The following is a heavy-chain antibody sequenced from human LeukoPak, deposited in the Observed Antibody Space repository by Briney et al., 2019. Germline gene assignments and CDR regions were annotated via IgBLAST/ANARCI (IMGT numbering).Heavy chain of an antibody. CDR1: GFTFDDYG. Sequence: PGGSLRLSCAASGFTFDDYGMSWVRQAPGKGLEWVSGINWNGVSTGYADSVKGRFTISRDNAKNSLYLQMNSLRAEDTALYYCAREGAADDWNLLEYSYYMDVWGKGTTVTVSS. J-gene: IGHJ6*03. V-gene: IGHV3-20*04. CDR3: AREGAADDWNLLEYSYYMDV. D-gene: IGHD1-1*01. CDR2: INWNGVST.